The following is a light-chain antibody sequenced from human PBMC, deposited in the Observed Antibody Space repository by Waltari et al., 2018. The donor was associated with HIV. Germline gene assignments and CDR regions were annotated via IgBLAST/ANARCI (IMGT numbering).Light chain of an antibody. CDR1: SSDVGGYNY. V-gene: IGLV2-11*01. J-gene: IGLJ2*01. Sequence: QSALTQPRSVSGSPGQSVTISCTGTSSDVGGYNYVSWYQQHPGKAPKFMIYDVNNRPSGVPDRFSGSKSGNTASLTISGLQAEDEADYYCCSYADNYPVVFGGGTKLTVL. CDR2: DVN. CDR3: CSYADNYPVV.